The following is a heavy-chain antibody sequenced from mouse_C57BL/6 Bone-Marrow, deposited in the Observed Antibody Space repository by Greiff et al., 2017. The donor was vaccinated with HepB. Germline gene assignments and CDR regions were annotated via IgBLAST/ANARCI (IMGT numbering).Heavy chain of an antibody. CDR1: GFTFSSYA. J-gene: IGHJ3*01. V-gene: IGHV5-9-1*02. CDR2: ISSGGDYI. Sequence: EVKLVESGEGLVKPGGSLKLSCAASGFTFSSYAMSWVRQTPEKRLEWVAYISSGGDYIYYADTVKGRFTISRDNARNTLYLQMSSLKSEDTAMYYCTSDPYCGSSSYWGQGTLVTVSA. CDR3: TSDPYCGSSSY. D-gene: IGHD1-1*01.